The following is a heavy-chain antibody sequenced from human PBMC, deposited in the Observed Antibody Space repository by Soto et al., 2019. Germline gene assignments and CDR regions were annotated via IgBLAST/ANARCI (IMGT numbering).Heavy chain of an antibody. D-gene: IGHD4-17*01. J-gene: IGHJ2*01. V-gene: IGHV3-30*18. CDR3: AKAHGADYGDYAYYYWYFDL. CDR2: ISYDGSNK. Sequence: GGSLRLSCAASGFTFSSYGMHWVRQAPGKGLEWVAVISYDGSNKYYADSVKGRFTISRDNSKNTLYLQMNSLRAEDTAVYYCAKAHGADYGDYAYYYWYFDLWGRGTLVTVSS. CDR1: GFTFSSYG.